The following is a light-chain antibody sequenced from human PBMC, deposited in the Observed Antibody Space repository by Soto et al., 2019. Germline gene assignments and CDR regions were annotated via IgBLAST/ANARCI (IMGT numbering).Light chain of an antibody. J-gene: IGKJ1*01. V-gene: IGKV3-15*01. CDR1: QRIXDA. Sequence: EIEMTQSPSTLCLALGGRATLSWMASQRIXDAMDWSQQEPGQAPRFLXYGASKMATGCPARFSGSGSGTDFTLTISSLQSEDFAVYYCQQYNNWPWTFGQGTKVDIK. CDR2: GAS. CDR3: QQYNNWPWT.